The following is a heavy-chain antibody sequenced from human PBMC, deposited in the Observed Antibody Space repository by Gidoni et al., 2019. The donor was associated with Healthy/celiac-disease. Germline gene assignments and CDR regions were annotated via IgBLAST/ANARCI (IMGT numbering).Heavy chain of an antibody. Sequence: EVQLLESGGGLVQPGGSLRLSCAASGFTFSSYAMSWVRQAPGKGLEWVSAISGSGGSTYYADSVKGRFTISRDNSKNTLYLQMNSLRAEDTAVYYCAKDRLRKGEQWLAFDYWGQGTLVTVSS. CDR3: AKDRLRKGEQWLAFDY. J-gene: IGHJ4*02. V-gene: IGHV3-23*01. CDR2: ISGSGGST. D-gene: IGHD6-19*01. CDR1: GFTFSSYA.